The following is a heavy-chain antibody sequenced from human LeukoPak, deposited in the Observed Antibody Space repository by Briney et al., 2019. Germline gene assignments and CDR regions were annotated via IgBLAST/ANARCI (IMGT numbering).Heavy chain of an antibody. J-gene: IGHJ4*02. Sequence: GASVKVSCTASGYTFTSYYMHWVRQAPGEGLEWMGIINPTGGSTSYAQKFQGRVAMTRDTSTSTVYMELSSLRSEDMAVYYCARDHYHKIHSVMVTAPDYWGQGTLVIVSS. CDR3: ARDHYHKIHSVMVTAPDY. CDR2: INPTGGST. V-gene: IGHV1-46*01. D-gene: IGHD2-21*02. CDR1: GYTFTSYY.